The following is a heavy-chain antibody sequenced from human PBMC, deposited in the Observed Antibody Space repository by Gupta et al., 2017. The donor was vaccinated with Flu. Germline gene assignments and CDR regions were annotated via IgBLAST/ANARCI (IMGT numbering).Heavy chain of an antibody. D-gene: IGHD6-6*01. CDR3: AKVTSLAARPLDY. V-gene: IGHV3-23*01. CDR1: GFTFSSNA. CDR2: ISGGGDFT. Sequence: EVQLLESGGGLVQPGGSLRLSCAASGFTFSSNAMSWVRQAPGKGLEWVSVISGGGDFTYYADSVKGRFTISRDNSKNTVYLQLNTLRGEDTAIYYCAKVTSLAARPLDYWGQGTLVTVSS. J-gene: IGHJ4*02.